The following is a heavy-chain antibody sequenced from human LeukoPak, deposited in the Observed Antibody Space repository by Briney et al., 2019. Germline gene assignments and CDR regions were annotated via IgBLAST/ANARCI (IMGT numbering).Heavy chain of an antibody. J-gene: IGHJ4*02. D-gene: IGHD5-24*01. Sequence: GESLKISCEVSGARFTNYWIGWGRQMPGKGLEGMAIIYPGDSDTRYSPSFQGQVTISADKSITTAYLQWSSLKASDTAIYYCARHSRSAYTYGIDYWGQGTLVTVSS. CDR2: IYPGDSDT. CDR1: GARFTNYW. V-gene: IGHV5-51*01. CDR3: ARHSRSAYTYGIDY.